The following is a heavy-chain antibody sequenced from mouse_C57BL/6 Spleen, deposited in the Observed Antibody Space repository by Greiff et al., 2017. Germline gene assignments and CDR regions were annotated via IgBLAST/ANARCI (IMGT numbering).Heavy chain of an antibody. V-gene: IGHV1-64*01. CDR2: IHPNSGST. J-gene: IGHJ3*01. CDR1: GYTFTSYW. CDR3: ACRGYGGGAWFAY. D-gene: IGHD2-2*01. Sequence: QVQLQQPGAELVKPGASVKLSCKASGYTFTSYWMHWVKQRPGQGLEWIGMIHPNSGSTNYNEKFKSKATLTVDKSSSTAYMQLSSLTSEDSAVYYCACRGYGGGAWFAYWGQGTLFTVSA.